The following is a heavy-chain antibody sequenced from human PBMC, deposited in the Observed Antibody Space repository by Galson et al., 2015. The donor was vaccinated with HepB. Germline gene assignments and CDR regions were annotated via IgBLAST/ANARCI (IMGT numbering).Heavy chain of an antibody. CDR1: GGTFSSYA. CDR3: ARGPYSSSWSLDY. D-gene: IGHD6-13*01. Sequence: SVKVSCKASGGTFSSYAISWVRQAPGQGLEWMGGIIPIFGTANYAQKFQGRVTITADESTSTAYMELSSLRSEDTAVYYCARGPYSSSWSLDYWGQGTLVTVSS. V-gene: IGHV1-69*13. J-gene: IGHJ4*02. CDR2: IIPIFGTA.